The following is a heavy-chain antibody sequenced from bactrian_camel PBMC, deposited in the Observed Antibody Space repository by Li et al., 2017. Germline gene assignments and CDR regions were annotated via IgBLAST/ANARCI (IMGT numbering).Heavy chain of an antibody. CDR1: GDTYDNTY. V-gene: IGHV3S53*01. Sequence: VQLVESGGGSAQTGGSLTLSCVASGDTYDNTYLMAWFRQAPGKQREYVGSIDSDGSTTYADFVKGRFTISQDNAKNTVYLQMSSLKAEDTALYYCAPNEVAGTYPAYWGQGTQVTVS. J-gene: IGHJ4*01. D-gene: IGHD6*01. CDR2: IDSDGST. CDR3: APNEVAGTYPAY.